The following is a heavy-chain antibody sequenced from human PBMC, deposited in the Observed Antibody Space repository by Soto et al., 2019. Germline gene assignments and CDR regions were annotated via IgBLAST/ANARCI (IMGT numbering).Heavy chain of an antibody. D-gene: IGHD3-16*01. Sequence: QVQLGQSGDEVRKPGSSVKVSCKASGYIFVNYGIAWVRQAPGQGLEWMGWISPSSGNTHDASQVQGRLTMTTDTSTSTAYMDLGSLTSADTAVYYCAMVENYVTPTPQDVWGQGPTVTVSS. CDR1: GYIFVNYG. V-gene: IGHV1-18*01. CDR3: AMVENYVTPTPQDV. J-gene: IGHJ6*02. CDR2: ISPSSGNT.